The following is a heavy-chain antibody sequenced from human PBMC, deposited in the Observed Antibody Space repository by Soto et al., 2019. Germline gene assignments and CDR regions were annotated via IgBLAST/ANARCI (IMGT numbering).Heavy chain of an antibody. CDR3: ARVPDR. CDR2: IYSGGST. CDR1: GGAISGGSNY. D-gene: IGHD2-2*01. V-gene: IGHV4-39*07. J-gene: IGHJ5*02. Sequence: SETLSLTCAVSGGAISGGSNYWCWIRQPPGKGLEYIGSIYSGGSTYYNPSLKSRVTLSVDATQNQFSLRLSSVTAADTGVYYFARVPDRWGQGTLVTVSS.